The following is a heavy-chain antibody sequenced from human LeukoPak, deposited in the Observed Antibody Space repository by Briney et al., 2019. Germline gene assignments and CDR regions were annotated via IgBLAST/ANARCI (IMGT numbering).Heavy chain of an antibody. Sequence: GGSLRLSCAASGFTFSSYGMHWVRQAPGKGLEWVAVIWYDGSNKYYADSVKGRFTISRDNSKNTLYLQMNSLRAEDTAVYYCAKDYEYNSNTWYFHRGRGTLVSVSS. D-gene: IGHD6-13*01. CDR3: AKDYEYNSNTWYFH. V-gene: IGHV3-33*06. CDR2: IWYDGSNK. J-gene: IGHJ4*02. CDR1: GFTFSSYG.